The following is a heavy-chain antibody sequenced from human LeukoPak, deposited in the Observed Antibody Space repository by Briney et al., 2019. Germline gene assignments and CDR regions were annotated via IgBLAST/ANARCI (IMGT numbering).Heavy chain of an antibody. CDR2: INPNSGGT. V-gene: IGHV1-2*04. D-gene: IGHD6-13*01. CDR3: ATDTGSSWYGDAFDI. CDR1: GYTFTSYA. J-gene: IGHJ3*02. Sequence: ASVKVSCKASGYTFTSYAMHWVRQAPGQGLEWMGWINPNSGGTNYAQKFQGWVTMTRDTSISTAYMELSSLRSEDTAVYYCATDTGSSWYGDAFDIWGQGTMVTVSS.